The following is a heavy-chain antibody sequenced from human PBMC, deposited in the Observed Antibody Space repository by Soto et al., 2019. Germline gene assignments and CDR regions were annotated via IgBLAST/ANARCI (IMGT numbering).Heavy chain of an antibody. CDR2: IIPIFGTA. D-gene: IGHD6-13*01. CDR1: GGTFSSYA. J-gene: IGHJ6*02. V-gene: IGHV1-69*01. Sequence: QVQLVQSGAEVKKPGSSVKVSCKASGGTFSSYAISWVRQAPGQGLEWTGGIIPIFGTANYAQKFQGRVTITADESTSTAYMELSSLRSEDTAVYYCARDRSSSWYGNYYYGMDVWGQGTTVTVSS. CDR3: ARDRSSSWYGNYYYGMDV.